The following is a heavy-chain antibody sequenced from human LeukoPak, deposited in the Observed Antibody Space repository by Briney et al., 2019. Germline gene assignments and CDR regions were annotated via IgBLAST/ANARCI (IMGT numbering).Heavy chain of an antibody. V-gene: IGHV4-59*01. Sequence: SETLSLTCTVSGGSISSYYWSWIRQPPGKGLEWIGYIYYSGSTNYNPSLKSRVTISVDTSKNQFSLKLSSVTAADTAVYYCARVTGSWSLYYYYYMDVWGKGTTFTVSS. CDR2: IYYSGST. CDR1: GGSISSYY. D-gene: IGHD3-10*01. J-gene: IGHJ6*03. CDR3: ARVTGSWSLYYYYYMDV.